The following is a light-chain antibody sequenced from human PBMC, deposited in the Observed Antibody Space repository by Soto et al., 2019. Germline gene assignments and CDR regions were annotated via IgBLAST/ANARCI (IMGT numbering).Light chain of an antibody. CDR2: AAS. CDR1: QGISSY. Sequence: AIRMTQSPSSLSASTGDRVTITCRASQGISSYLAWYQQKPGKAPKLLIYAASTLQSVFPSRFSGSGSGTDFTLTISCLQSEDFATYYCQQYYSYPLTFGGGTKVEIK. J-gene: IGKJ4*01. V-gene: IGKV1-8*01. CDR3: QQYYSYPLT.